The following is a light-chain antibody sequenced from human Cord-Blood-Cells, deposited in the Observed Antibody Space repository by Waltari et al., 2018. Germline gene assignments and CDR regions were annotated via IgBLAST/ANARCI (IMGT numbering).Light chain of an antibody. CDR2: EVS. Sequence: QSALTQPPPASGSPGQSVTISSTGTSSDVGGYNFVSWYQQHPGKAPKLMIYEVSKRPSGVPDRFSGSKSGNTASLTVSGLQAEDEADYYCSSYAGSNNLVFGGGTKLTVL. CDR3: SSYAGSNNLV. J-gene: IGLJ2*01. V-gene: IGLV2-8*01. CDR1: SSDVGGYNF.